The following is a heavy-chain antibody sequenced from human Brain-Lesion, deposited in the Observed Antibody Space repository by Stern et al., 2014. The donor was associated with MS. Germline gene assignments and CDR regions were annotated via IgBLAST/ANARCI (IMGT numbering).Heavy chain of an antibody. CDR3: AGEEDIRYCSGGSCTGNWFDP. CDR1: GGSVSSTSYA. J-gene: IGHJ5*02. V-gene: IGHV4-39*01. Sequence: QVQLQESGPGLVKPSETLSLTCTVAGGSVSSTSYAWAWIRQPPGKGLEWIGTIYYSGNTYYSPSLQSRLTISPDTSKNQVSLQLGSVTAADTAVYYCAGEEDIRYCSGGSCTGNWFDPWGQGTLVTVSS. CDR2: IYYSGNT. D-gene: IGHD2-15*01.